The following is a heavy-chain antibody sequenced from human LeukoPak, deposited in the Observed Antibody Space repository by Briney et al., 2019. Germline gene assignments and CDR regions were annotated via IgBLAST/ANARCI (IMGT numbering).Heavy chain of an antibody. D-gene: IGHD3-3*01. CDR1: GFSFSRYW. CDR3: ATDPRPDSGNFLGFDY. CDR2: INQDASEK. J-gene: IGHJ4*02. Sequence: PGGSLRLSCVASGFSFSRYWMSWVRQAPGKGLEWVANINQDASEKYYVDSVKGRFTISRDNSKKSVYLQMSSLRAEDTAVYYCATDPRPDSGNFLGFDYWSQGTLVTVSS. V-gene: IGHV3-7*01.